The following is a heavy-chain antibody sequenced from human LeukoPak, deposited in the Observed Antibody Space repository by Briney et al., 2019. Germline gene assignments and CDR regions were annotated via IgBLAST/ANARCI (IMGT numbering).Heavy chain of an antibody. Sequence: PGGSLRLSCAASGFNFRSYSMNWVRQAPGKGLEWVSSISSSSSYIYYADSVKGRFTISRDNAKNSLYLQMNSLRAEDTAVYYCARDEAYCGGDCYPDAFDIWGQGTMVTVSS. V-gene: IGHV3-21*01. J-gene: IGHJ3*02. CDR2: ISSSSSYI. CDR1: GFNFRSYS. D-gene: IGHD2-21*02. CDR3: ARDEAYCGGDCYPDAFDI.